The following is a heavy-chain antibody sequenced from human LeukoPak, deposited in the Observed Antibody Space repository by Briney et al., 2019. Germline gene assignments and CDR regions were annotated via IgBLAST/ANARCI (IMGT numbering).Heavy chain of an antibody. CDR2: INHSGST. CDR1: GGSFSGYY. Sequence: SETLSLTCAVYGGSFSGYYWSWIRQPPGKGLEWIGEINHSGSTNYNPSLKSRVTISVDTSKNQFSLKLSSVTAADTAVYYCARIYDFWSGYFFDYWGQGTLVTVSS. V-gene: IGHV4-34*01. J-gene: IGHJ4*02. D-gene: IGHD3-3*01. CDR3: ARIYDFWSGYFFDY.